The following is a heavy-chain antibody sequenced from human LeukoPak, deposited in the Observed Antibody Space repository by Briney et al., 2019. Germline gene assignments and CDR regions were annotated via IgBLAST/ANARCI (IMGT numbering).Heavy chain of an antibody. J-gene: IGHJ6*02. CDR1: GGSISSYY. CDR2: IYTSGST. V-gene: IGHV4-4*07. CDR3: ARHRNSGYHSYGLDV. Sequence: KTSETLSLTCTVSGGSISSYYWSWIRQPAGKGLEWIGRIYTSGSTNYNPSLKSRVTISIDTPKNQFSLKLNSVTAADTAVYYCARHRNSGYHSYGLDVWGQGTTVTVSS. D-gene: IGHD5-12*01.